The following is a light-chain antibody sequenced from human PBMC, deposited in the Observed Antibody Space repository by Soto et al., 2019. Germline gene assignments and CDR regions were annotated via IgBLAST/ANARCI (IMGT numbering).Light chain of an antibody. V-gene: IGKV4-1*01. J-gene: IGKJ4*01. CDR1: QSVLFTSNNKNY. Sequence: IVMTQSPDSLAVSLGERATINCESSQSVLFTSNNKNYLAWYQQKPGQPPKLLLSWASARESGVPERFSGSGSGTEFTLTISSLEPEDFAVYYCQQRNQWPPVTFGGGTKVDIK. CDR2: WAS. CDR3: QQRNQWPPVT.